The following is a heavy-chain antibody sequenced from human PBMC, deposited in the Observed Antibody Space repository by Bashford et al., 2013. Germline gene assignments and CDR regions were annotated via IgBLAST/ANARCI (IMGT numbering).Heavy chain of an antibody. CDR2: QWQWKHH. CDR3: ARDGSYCGGDCYTHEYFQH. CDR1: DSSSGIMK. J-gene: IGHJ1*01. V-gene: IGHV3-48*03. D-gene: IGHD2-21*01. Sequence: DSPVQPLDSSSGIMKMNWVRQAQEGRGVDRIHQWQWKHHFVRRLREGRFTISRDNSRNTLYLQMNSLRPEDTAVYYCARDGSYCGGDCYTHEYFQHWGPGHPGHRLL.